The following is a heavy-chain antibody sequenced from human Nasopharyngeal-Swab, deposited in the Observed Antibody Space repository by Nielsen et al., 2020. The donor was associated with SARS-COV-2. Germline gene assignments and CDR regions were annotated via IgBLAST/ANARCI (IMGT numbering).Heavy chain of an antibody. D-gene: IGHD4-17*01. J-gene: IGHJ3*02. CDR3: ARDPPPYGDYRGALGGAFDT. V-gene: IGHV1-18*01. CDR1: GYTFTSYG. CDR2: ISAYNGNT. Sequence: ASVKVSCKASGYTFTSYGISWVRQAPGQGLEWMGWISAYNGNTNYAQKLQGRVTMTTDTSTSTAYMELRSLRSDDTAVYYCARDPPPYGDYRGALGGAFDTWGQGTMVTVSS.